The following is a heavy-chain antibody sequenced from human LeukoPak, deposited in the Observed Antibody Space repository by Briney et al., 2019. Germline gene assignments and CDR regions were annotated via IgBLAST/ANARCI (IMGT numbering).Heavy chain of an antibody. CDR1: GFTFSSYA. Sequence: GGSLRLSCAASGFTFSSYAMHWVRQAPGKGLEWVAVISYDGSNKYYVDSVKGRFTISRDNSKNTLYLQMNSLRAEDTAVYYCAKSQYSGSSFDYWGQGTLVTVSS. J-gene: IGHJ4*02. V-gene: IGHV3-30-3*02. D-gene: IGHD1-26*01. CDR2: ISYDGSNK. CDR3: AKSQYSGSSFDY.